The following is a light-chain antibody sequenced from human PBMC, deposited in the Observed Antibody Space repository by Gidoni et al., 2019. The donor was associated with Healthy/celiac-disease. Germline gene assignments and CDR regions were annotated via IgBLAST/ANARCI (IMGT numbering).Light chain of an antibody. V-gene: IGKV1-39*01. Sequence: DIQMTQSPSSLSASVGDRVTITCRASQSISSYLNWYQQKPGKAPKLLIYAASSLQSGVPSRFSTSGSGTDITLTISSQLPEDFATHYSQQSDSTPWTLDEGPQVEIK. CDR2: AAS. CDR1: QSISSY. J-gene: IGKJ1*01. CDR3: QQSDSTPWT.